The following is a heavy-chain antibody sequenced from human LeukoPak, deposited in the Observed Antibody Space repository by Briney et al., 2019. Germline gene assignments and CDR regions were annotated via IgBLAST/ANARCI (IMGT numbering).Heavy chain of an antibody. Sequence: SETLSLTCTVSGGSISTYYWSWIRQPPGKGLEWIGHFHYTGNTIYNPSLKSRVTISADTSKNQFSLKLNSLTTADTAVYYCTRGAGWLIDYWGQGILVTVSS. D-gene: IGHD3-16*01. CDR1: GGSISTYY. J-gene: IGHJ4*02. CDR2: FHYTGNT. CDR3: TRGAGWLIDY. V-gene: IGHV4-59*01.